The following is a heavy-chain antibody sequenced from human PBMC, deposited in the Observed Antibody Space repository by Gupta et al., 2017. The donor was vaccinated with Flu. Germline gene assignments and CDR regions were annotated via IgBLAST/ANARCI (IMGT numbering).Heavy chain of an antibody. V-gene: IGHV4-34*01. D-gene: IGHD1-26*01. CDR2: INHSGST. J-gene: IGHJ4*02. Sequence: PPGKGLEWIGEINHSGSTNYNPSLKSRVTISVDTSKNQFSLKLSSVTAADTAVYYCARGRGRWELREGLYAYWGQGTLVTVSS. CDR3: ARGRGRWELREGLYAY.